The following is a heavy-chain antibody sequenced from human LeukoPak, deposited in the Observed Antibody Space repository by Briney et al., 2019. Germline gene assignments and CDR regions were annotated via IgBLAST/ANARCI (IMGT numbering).Heavy chain of an antibody. CDR3: ARRRGNFGEGEFDY. J-gene: IGHJ4*02. CDR2: ISAYNGNT. Sequence: ASVKVSCKASGYTFTSYGISWVRQAPGQGLEWMGWISAYNGNTNYAQKLQGRVTMTTDTSTSTAYMELRSLRSDDTAVYYCARRRGNFGEGEFDYWGQGIPVTVST. CDR1: GYTFTSYG. D-gene: IGHD4-17*01. V-gene: IGHV1-18*01.